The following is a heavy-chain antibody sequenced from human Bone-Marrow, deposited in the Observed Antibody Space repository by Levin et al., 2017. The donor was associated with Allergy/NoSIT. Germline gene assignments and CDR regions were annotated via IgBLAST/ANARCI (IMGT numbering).Heavy chain of an antibody. V-gene: IGHV2-5*02. CDR2: IYWDDDK. CDR3: AHPVSGYYRFDAFDI. CDR1: GFSLSTSGVG. J-gene: IGHJ3*02. D-gene: IGHD3-3*01. Sequence: SGPTLVKPTQTLTLTCTFSGFSLSTSGVGVGWIRQPPGKALEWLALIYWDDDKRYSPSLKSRLTITKDTSKNQVVLTMTNMDPVDTATYYCAHPVSGYYRFDAFDIWGQGTMVTVSS.